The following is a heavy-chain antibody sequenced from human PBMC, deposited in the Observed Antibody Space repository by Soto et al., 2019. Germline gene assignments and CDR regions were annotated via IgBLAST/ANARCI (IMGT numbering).Heavy chain of an antibody. D-gene: IGHD1-26*01. CDR1: GASISYGNYA. Sequence: PSETLSHTCTVSGASISYGNYAWSWIRQTPGKGLEWIGYINHLETTFYNPSFESRLTLSIDRAKNQFSLNLNSMSAADRAVYFCARGGGSDSFDYWGQGILVTVSS. CDR3: ARGGGSDSFDY. V-gene: IGHV4-30-2*01. J-gene: IGHJ4*02. CDR2: INHLETT.